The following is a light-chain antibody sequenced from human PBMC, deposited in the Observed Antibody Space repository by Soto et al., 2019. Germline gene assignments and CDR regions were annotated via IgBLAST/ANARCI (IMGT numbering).Light chain of an antibody. Sequence: QSVLTQPPSVSGAPGQRVTISCTGSSSNIGAGYDVHWYQQLPGTAPKLLIYGNSNRPSGVPDRVSGSKSGTSASLAITGLQAEDEADYYCQSYDSSLSGSGFGTGTKLTVL. CDR1: SSNIGAGYD. V-gene: IGLV1-40*01. CDR3: QSYDSSLSGSG. CDR2: GNS. J-gene: IGLJ1*01.